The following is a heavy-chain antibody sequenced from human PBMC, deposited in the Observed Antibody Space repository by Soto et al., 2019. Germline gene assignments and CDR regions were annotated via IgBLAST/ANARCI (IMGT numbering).Heavy chain of an antibody. CDR1: GFTFTNAW. CDR3: TTDNIATVTTNDY. D-gene: IGHD4-17*01. V-gene: IGHV3-15*07. CDR2: IKSKSHGGTT. J-gene: IGHJ4*02. Sequence: GGSLRHSCAASGFTFTNAWMNWVRQAPGKGLEWVGRIKSKSHGGTTHYAAPVKGRFTISRDDSKNTIYLQMNSLKTDDTAVYFCTTDNIATVTTNDYWGQGTLVTVS.